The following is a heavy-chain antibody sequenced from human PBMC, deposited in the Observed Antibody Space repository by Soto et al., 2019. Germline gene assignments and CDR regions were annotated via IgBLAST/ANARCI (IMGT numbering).Heavy chain of an antibody. V-gene: IGHV3-30-3*01. CDR2: ISYDGSNK. D-gene: IGHD3-10*01. CDR1: GFTFSSYA. J-gene: IGHJ6*02. CDR3: AKDFKVSGSHYGTLNYYYGMDV. Sequence: LRLSCAASGFTFSSYAMHWVRQAPGKGLEWVAVISYDGSNKYYADSVKGRFTISRDNSKNTLFLEMNSLRVEDTAVYFCAKDFKVSGSHYGTLNYYYGMDVWGQGTTVTVSS.